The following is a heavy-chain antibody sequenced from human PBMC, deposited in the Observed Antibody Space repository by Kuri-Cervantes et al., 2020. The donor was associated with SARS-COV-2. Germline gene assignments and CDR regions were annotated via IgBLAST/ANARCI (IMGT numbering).Heavy chain of an antibody. CDR2: ISWNSGGI. V-gene: IGHV3-9*01. D-gene: IGHD3-10*01. Sequence: GGSLRLSCAASGCTFVDFAMHWVRQAPGKGLEWGSGISWNSGGIDYADSVKGRFTISGDNAKKSLYLQMNSLRAEDTAVYFCVTLPRSGPGRSQRWFSVWFDPWGQGTPITVSS. CDR3: VTLPRSGPGRSQRWFSVWFDP. CDR1: GCTFVDFA. J-gene: IGHJ5*02.